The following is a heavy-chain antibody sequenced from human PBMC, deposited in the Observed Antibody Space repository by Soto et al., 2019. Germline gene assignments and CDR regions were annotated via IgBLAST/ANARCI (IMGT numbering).Heavy chain of an antibody. J-gene: IGHJ4*02. V-gene: IGHV1-3*01. D-gene: IGHD2-2*01. CDR1: GYPFPSFE. CDR2: ISNAGSGNT. Sequence: ASVKVSCKTSGYPFPSFEVHWIRQAPGQRPEWMGGISNAGSGNTKYSQKFQDRLTITGDKRATTVYMALSSLTSEDTATYYCARESNHYQDFFQNWGQGTQVTVSS. CDR3: ARESNHYQDFFQN.